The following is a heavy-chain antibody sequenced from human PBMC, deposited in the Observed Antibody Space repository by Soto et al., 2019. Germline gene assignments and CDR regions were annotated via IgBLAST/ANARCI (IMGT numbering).Heavy chain of an antibody. CDR2: ISGSGGST. CDR3: AKAVRGVINNFDY. J-gene: IGHJ4*02. CDR1: GFTFSSHA. Sequence: GGSLRLSCAASGFTFSSHAMSWVRQAPGKGLEWVSGISGSGGSTDYADSVKGRFTISRDNAKNTLNLQMNSLRAEDTAVYYCAKAVRGVINNFDYWGQGTLVTVSS. V-gene: IGHV3-23*01. D-gene: IGHD3-10*01.